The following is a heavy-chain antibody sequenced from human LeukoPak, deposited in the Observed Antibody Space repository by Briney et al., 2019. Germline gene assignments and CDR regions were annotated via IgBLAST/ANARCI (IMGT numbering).Heavy chain of an antibody. Sequence: KAGESLKISCKGSGYSFTTYWIGWVRQMPGKDLEWMGIIYPGDSDTRYSPSFQGQVTISADKSISTAYLQWSSLKASDTAMYYCARHVLVGLAARPDYWGQGTLVTVSS. CDR1: GYSFTTYW. CDR3: ARHVLVGLAARPDY. CDR2: IYPGDSDT. J-gene: IGHJ4*02. V-gene: IGHV5-51*01. D-gene: IGHD6-6*01.